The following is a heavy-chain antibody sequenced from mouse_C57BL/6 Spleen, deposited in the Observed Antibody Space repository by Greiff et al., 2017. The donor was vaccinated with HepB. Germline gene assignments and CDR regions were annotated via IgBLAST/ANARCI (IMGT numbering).Heavy chain of an antibody. CDR1: GYTFTSYG. V-gene: IGHV1-81*01. Sequence: QVQLQQSGAELARPGASVKLSCKASGYTFTSYGISWVKQRTGQGLEWIGEIYPRSGNTYYNEKFKGKATLTADISSSTAYMELRSLTSEDSAVYFCARHRDYAMDYWGQGTSVTVSS. J-gene: IGHJ4*01. CDR3: ARHRDYAMDY. CDR2: IYPRSGNT.